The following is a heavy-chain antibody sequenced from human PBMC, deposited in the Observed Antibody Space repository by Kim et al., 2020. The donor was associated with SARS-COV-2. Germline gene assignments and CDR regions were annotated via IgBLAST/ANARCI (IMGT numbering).Heavy chain of an antibody. D-gene: IGHD6-13*01. CDR3: AIQKLAAAGTPSPFDY. V-gene: IGHV3-30-3*01. CDR2: ISYDGSNK. Sequence: GGSLRLSCAASGFTFSSYAMHWVRQAPGKGLEWVAVISYDGSNKYYADSVKGRFTISRDNSKNTLYLQMNSLRAEDTAVYYCAIQKLAAAGTPSPFDYWGQGTLVTVSS. J-gene: IGHJ4*02. CDR1: GFTFSSYA.